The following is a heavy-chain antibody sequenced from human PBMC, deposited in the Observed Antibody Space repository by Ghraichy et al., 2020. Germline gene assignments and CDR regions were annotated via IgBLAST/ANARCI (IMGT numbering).Heavy chain of an antibody. Sequence: ASVKVSCKASGYTFTSYYMHWVRQAPGQGLEWMGRINPSGGSTSYAQKFQGRVTMTRDTSTSTVYMELSSLRSEDTAVYYCARDSVGATGRSFDYCGQGTLLADSS. CDR3: ARDSVGATGRSFDY. CDR1: GYTFTSYY. V-gene: IGHV1-46*01. J-gene: IGHJ4*02. D-gene: IGHD1-26*01. CDR2: INPSGGST.